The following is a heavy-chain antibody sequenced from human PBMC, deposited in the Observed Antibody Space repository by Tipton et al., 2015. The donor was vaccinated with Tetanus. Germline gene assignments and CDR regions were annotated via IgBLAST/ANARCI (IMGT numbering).Heavy chain of an antibody. Sequence: SLRLSCAASGFTFSSYAMHWVRQAPGKGLEWVAVISYDGSNKYYADSVKGRFTISRDNSKNTLYLQMNSLRAEDTAVYYCARDPLTYYYGSGSPYDAFDTWGQGTMVTVSS. V-gene: IGHV3-30-3*01. D-gene: IGHD3-10*01. J-gene: IGHJ3*02. CDR3: ARDPLTYYYGSGSPYDAFDT. CDR2: ISYDGSNK. CDR1: GFTFSSYA.